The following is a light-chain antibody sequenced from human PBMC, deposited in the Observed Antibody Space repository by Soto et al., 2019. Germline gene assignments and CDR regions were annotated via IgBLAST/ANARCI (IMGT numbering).Light chain of an antibody. CDR1: QGISSF. CDR2: DAS. J-gene: IGKJ5*01. V-gene: IGKV1-9*01. CDR3: QQLDSYPFT. Sequence: DIQLTQSPSFLSASVGDRVTITCRASQGISSFLAWYQEKPGEAPKLLIYDASTLQSGVPSRFSGSGSGTEFTLTISILQPDYFATYYCQQLDSYPFTFGQGTRLEIK.